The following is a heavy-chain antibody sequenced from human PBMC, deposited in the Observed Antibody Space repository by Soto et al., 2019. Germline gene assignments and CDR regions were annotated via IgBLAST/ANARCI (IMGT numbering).Heavy chain of an antibody. V-gene: IGHV3-33*01. Sequence: PGGSLRLSCAASGFTFSSYGMHWVRQAPGKGLEWVAVIWYDGSNKYYADSVKGRFTISRDNSKNMLYLQMNSLRAEGTAVYYCARATRPYYYYYGMDVWGQGTTVTVSS. J-gene: IGHJ6*02. CDR2: IWYDGSNK. CDR3: ARATRPYYYYYGMDV. CDR1: GFTFSSYG. D-gene: IGHD6-6*01.